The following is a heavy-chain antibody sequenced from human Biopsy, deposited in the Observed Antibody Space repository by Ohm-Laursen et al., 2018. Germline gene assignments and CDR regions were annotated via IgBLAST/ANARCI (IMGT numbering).Heavy chain of an antibody. Sequence: SLRLSCAASEFIFSRFWMYWVRQAPGKGLVWVSRINSDGSSTNYADAVKGRFTISRDNAKNTVFLQMNSLRAGDTAVHYCTRAETGSGSLLYFDYWGQGTLVTVSS. J-gene: IGHJ4*02. D-gene: IGHD3-10*01. V-gene: IGHV3-74*01. CDR1: EFIFSRFW. CDR2: INSDGSST. CDR3: TRAETGSGSLLYFDY.